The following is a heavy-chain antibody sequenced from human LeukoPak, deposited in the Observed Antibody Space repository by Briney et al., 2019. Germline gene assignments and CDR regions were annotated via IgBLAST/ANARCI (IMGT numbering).Heavy chain of an antibody. J-gene: IGHJ4*02. D-gene: IGHD3-9*01. CDR3: ARGYYDILTGQLYLRGPFDY. CDR2: MNPNSGNT. CDR1: GYTFTSYD. Sequence: GGSLRLSCAASGYTFTSYDINWVRQATGQGLEWMGWMNPNSGNTGYAQRFQGRVTMTRNTSISTAYMELSSLRSEDTAVYYCARGYYDILTGQLYLRGPFDYWGQGTLDTVSS. V-gene: IGHV1-8*01.